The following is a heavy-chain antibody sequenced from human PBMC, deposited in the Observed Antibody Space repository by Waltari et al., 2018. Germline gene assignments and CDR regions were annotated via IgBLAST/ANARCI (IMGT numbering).Heavy chain of an antibody. V-gene: IGHV3-15*01. Sequence: EVQFVESGGGLVRPGGSLRLCCTASGFTFRNAWMSWVRQDPGKGPEWVGRIKSQSDGGTRDYAAPVKGRFSISREDSKNLMFLQMNSLTIEDTAVYYCTTDPLGPWGQGTLVTVSS. CDR1: GFTFRNAW. J-gene: IGHJ5*02. CDR3: TTDPLGP. CDR2: IKSQSDGGTR.